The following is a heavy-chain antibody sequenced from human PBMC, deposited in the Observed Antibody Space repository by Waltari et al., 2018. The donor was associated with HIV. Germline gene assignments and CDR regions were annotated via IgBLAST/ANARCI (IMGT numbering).Heavy chain of an antibody. CDR2: INSDGSST. CDR1: VFTFSSYW. Sequence: EVQLVESGGGLVQPGGSLRLSCAASVFTFSSYWMHWVRQVPGKGLVGVSRINSDGSSTSYADSVKGRFTISRDNAKNTLYLQMNSLRVEDTAVYYCARGVVVTAPLIWGQGTMVTVSS. D-gene: IGHD2-21*02. J-gene: IGHJ3*02. V-gene: IGHV3-74*01. CDR3: ARGVVVTAPLI.